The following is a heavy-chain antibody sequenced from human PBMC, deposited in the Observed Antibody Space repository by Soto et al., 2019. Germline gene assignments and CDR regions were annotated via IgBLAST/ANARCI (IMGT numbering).Heavy chain of an antibody. Sequence: SGPTLVNPTQTLTLTCSFSWFSLTTRGVGVGWIRQPPGEALEWLALIYWDDDKRYSPSLTSRLSVTRDTSRNQVVLTMTNMNPVDTATYYCAHLHFGYGTLHFDYWGQGTLVTVS. J-gene: IGHJ4*02. D-gene: IGHD2-2*03. V-gene: IGHV2-5*02. CDR1: WFSLTTRGVG. CDR3: AHLHFGYGTLHFDY. CDR2: IYWDDDK.